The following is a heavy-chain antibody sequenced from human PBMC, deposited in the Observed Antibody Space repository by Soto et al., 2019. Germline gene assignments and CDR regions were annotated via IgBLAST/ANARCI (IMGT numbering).Heavy chain of an antibody. CDR3: ARENSYFWGGIDY. Sequence: PGGSLRLSCAASGFTFSEHAFHWVRQAPGKGLEWVALIWHDGSNELYGDPVKGRFSISRDNSKNTLFLQMNSLRAEDTAVYYCARENSYFWGGIDYWGQGTPVTVSS. CDR2: IWHDGSNE. D-gene: IGHD3-16*01. J-gene: IGHJ4*02. CDR1: GFTFSEHA. V-gene: IGHV3-33*01.